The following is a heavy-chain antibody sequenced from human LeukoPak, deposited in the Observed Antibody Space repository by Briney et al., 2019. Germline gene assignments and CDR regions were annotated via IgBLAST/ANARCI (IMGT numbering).Heavy chain of an antibody. CDR1: GFTSTNYA. CDR2: LIGSSGST. D-gene: IGHD5-12*01. J-gene: IGHJ4*02. CDR3: AKGAYDYIEIGYFDS. V-gene: IGHV3-23*01. Sequence: PGGSLRLSCAASGFTSTNYATNWVRQAPGKGLEWVSVLIGSSGSTDYADSVKGRFTISRDNSKNAVFLQMNSLRAEDTAIYYCAKGAYDYIEIGYFDSWGQGTLVTVSS.